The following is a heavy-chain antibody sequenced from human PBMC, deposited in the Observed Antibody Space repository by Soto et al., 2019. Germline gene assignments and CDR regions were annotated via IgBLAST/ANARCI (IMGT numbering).Heavy chain of an antibody. V-gene: IGHV4-59*01. J-gene: IGHJ6*02. CDR2: IYYSGST. Sequence: SETLSLTCTVSGGSISSYYWSWIRQPPGKGLEWIGYIYYSGSTNYNPSLKSRVTISVDTSKNQFSLKLSSVTAADTAVYYCARVGGGYYYYYYGMDVWGQGTTVTVSS. D-gene: IGHD3-16*01. CDR3: ARVGGGYYYYYYGMDV. CDR1: GGSISSYY.